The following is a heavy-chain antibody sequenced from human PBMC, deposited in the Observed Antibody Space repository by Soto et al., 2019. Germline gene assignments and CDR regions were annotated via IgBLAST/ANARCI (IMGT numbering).Heavy chain of an antibody. D-gene: IGHD2-2*01. CDR3: ARVGGYCSSTSCLTYYYYYMDV. Sequence: SETLSLTCAVYGGSFSGYYWSWIRQPPGKGLEWIGEINHSGSTNYNPSLKSRVTISVDTSKNQFSLKLSSVTAADTAVYYCARVGGYCSSTSCLTYYYYYMDVWGKGTTVTVSS. J-gene: IGHJ6*03. CDR1: GGSFSGYY. CDR2: INHSGST. V-gene: IGHV4-34*01.